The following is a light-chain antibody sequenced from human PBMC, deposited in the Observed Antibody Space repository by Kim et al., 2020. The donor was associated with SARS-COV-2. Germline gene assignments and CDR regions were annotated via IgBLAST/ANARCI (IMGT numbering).Light chain of an antibody. J-gene: IGKJ2*01. CDR2: DAS. V-gene: IGKV3-15*01. Sequence: CVPAGESPTLSCRTSQSVSSDLGWYQQKPGQAPRLLFYDASARATGFPARFSGSGSGTEFTLTISSLQSEDFAVYFCQQYKNWPYTFGQGTKLEI. CDR3: QQYKNWPYT. CDR1: QSVSSD.